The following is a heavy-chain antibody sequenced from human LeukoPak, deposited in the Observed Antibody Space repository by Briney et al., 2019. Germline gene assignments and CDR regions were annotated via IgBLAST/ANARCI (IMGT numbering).Heavy chain of an antibody. CDR2: ISGDTTYI. CDR1: GFTFSSYS. J-gene: IGHJ3*01. D-gene: IGHD1-1*01. Sequence: PGGSLRLSCAASGFTFSSYSMNWVRQIPGERPEWVSSISGDTTYIYYADSVKGRFTISRDNTNTSLFLQMNGLRAEDTATYFCARRGTDASFSFFDVWGQGTMVTVSS. V-gene: IGHV3-21*01. CDR3: ARRGTDASFSFFDV.